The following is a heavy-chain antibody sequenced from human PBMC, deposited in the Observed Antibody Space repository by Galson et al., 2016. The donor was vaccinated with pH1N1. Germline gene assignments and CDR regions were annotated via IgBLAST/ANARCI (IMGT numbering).Heavy chain of an antibody. CDR1: DFTFSSYE. CDR2: ISRGSSSI. CDR3: ARDRGLANPDALDL. D-gene: IGHD5-12*01. V-gene: IGHV3-48*03. J-gene: IGHJ3*01. Sequence: SLRLSCAASDFTFSSYEMSWVRQAPGKGLEWVAYISRGSSSIFYADSVKGRFTISRDNAKNSLFLQMSSLRADDTAVYYCARDRGLANPDALDLWGQGTMVTVSS.